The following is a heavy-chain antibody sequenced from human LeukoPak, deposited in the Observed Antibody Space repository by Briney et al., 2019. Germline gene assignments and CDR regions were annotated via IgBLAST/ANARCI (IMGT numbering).Heavy chain of an antibody. V-gene: IGHV4-59*08. J-gene: IGHJ4*02. Sequence: PSETLSLTCTVSGDSISSYYWSWIRQPPGKGLEWIWHIYYSGSTNYYNPSLKSRVTISVDTSKNQFSLKLSSVTAADTAVYYCARLRTIQPEYYFDYWGQGTLVTVSS. CDR2: IYYSGST. CDR3: ARLRTIQPEYYFDY. CDR1: GDSISSYY. D-gene: IGHD5-24*01.